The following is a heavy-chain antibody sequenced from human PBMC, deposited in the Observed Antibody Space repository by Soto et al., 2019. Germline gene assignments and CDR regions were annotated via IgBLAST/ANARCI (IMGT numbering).Heavy chain of an antibody. J-gene: IGHJ6*02. V-gene: IGHV4-59*01. CDR1: GGSIRGYY. D-gene: IGHD2-21*02. Sequence: QVQLQESGPGLVKPSETLSLTCTVSGGSIRGYYWSWIRQPPGKGLEWIGYMYNTGSTVYNPSFKSRVTISVLTSKHQFSLKLNSVTAADTAVYYCARDLWGYCGTDCYPLDVWGQGTTVTVSS. CDR2: MYNTGST. CDR3: ARDLWGYCGTDCYPLDV.